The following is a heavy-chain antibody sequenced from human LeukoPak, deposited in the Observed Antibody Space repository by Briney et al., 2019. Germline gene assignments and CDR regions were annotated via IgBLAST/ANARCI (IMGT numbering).Heavy chain of an antibody. V-gene: IGHV3-9*01. CDR2: ISWNSGSI. CDR1: GFTFDDYA. Sequence: GGSLRLPCAASGFTFDDYAMHWVRQAPGKGLEWVSGISWNSGSIGYADSVKGRFTISRDNAKNSLYLQMNSLRAEDTALYYCAKDTSPGIAAAGYNWFDPWGQGTLVTVSS. CDR3: AKDTSPGIAAAGYNWFDP. J-gene: IGHJ5*02. D-gene: IGHD6-13*01.